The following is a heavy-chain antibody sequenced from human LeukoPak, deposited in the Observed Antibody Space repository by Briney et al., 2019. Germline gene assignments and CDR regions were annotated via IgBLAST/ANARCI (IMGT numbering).Heavy chain of an antibody. D-gene: IGHD4-11*01. J-gene: IGHJ4*02. V-gene: IGHV3-49*03. CDR3: SRAPTTIARGYFDY. CDR1: GFTFSDYA. CDR2: IRTKAHGGTA. Sequence: GGSLRLSCTASGFTFSDYAMSWFRQAPGKGLDWVGFIRTKAHGGTAEYAASVKDRFTISRDDSKSIAHLQMNSLKIEDTAVYYCSRAPTTIARGYFDYWGQGTLVTVSS.